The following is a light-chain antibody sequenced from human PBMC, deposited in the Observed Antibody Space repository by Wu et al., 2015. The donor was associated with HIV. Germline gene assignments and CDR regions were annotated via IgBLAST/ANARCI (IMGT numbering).Light chain of an antibody. Sequence: EIVLTQSPGTLSLSPGESATLSCRASQRVSSRYLAWYQQKPGQAPRLFIYGASSRATGIPDRFSGSGSGTDFTLTISRLEPEDFAVYYCLHGSNRLTFGGGTKVEIK. J-gene: IGKJ4*01. CDR2: GAS. CDR1: QRVSSRY. V-gene: IGKV3D-20*02. CDR3: LHGSNRLT.